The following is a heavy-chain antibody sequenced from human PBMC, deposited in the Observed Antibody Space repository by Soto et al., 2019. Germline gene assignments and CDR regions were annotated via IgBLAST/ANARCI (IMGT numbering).Heavy chain of an antibody. V-gene: IGHV3-21*01. CDR1: GFTFSSYS. CDR2: ISSSSSYI. CDR3: ASHLGELSFTVCDY. D-gene: IGHD3-16*02. Sequence: GGSLRLSCAASGFTFSSYSMNWVRQAPGKGLEWVSSISSSSSYIYYADSVKGRFTISRDNAKNSLYLQMNSLRAEDTAVYYCASHLGELSFTVCDYWGQGTLVTVSS. J-gene: IGHJ4*02.